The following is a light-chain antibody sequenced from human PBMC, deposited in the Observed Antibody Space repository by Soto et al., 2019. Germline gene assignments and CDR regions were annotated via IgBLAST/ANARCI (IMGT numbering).Light chain of an antibody. Sequence: EIVMTQSPGTLSVSPGERVTLSCRASQSVSSNLVWYQQKPGQAPRLLIYDVSTRATGIPARFSGSGSGTEFTLTISSLQSEDFAVYYCQQYDKWPPSTFGQGTKVDIK. J-gene: IGKJ1*01. CDR2: DVS. CDR1: QSVSSN. V-gene: IGKV3D-15*01. CDR3: QQYDKWPPST.